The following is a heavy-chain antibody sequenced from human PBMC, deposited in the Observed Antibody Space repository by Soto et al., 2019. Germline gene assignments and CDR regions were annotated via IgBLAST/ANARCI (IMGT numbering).Heavy chain of an antibody. CDR2: IYYSGST. CDR3: AREPLGVTLSGFYY. Sequence: QVQLQESGPGLVKPSETLSLTCTVSGGSISSYYWSWIRQPPGKGLEWIGDIYYSGSTNYNPSLKSRVTISGDTSKNQFSLKLSSVTAADTAVYYCAREPLGVTLSGFYYWGQGTLVTVSS. V-gene: IGHV4-59*01. D-gene: IGHD3-10*02. CDR1: GGSISSYY. J-gene: IGHJ4*02.